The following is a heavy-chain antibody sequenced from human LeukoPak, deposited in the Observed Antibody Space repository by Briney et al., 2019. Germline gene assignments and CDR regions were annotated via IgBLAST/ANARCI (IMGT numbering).Heavy chain of an antibody. CDR2: INHSGST. D-gene: IGHD5-24*01. V-gene: IGHV4-34*01. Sequence: SETLSLTCSVSGGSISNYYWSWIRQPPGKGLEWIGEINHSGSTNYNPSLKSRVTISVDTSKNQFSLKLSSVTAADTAVYYCAREAGEMATIPRAVDAFDIWGQGTMVTVSS. CDR1: GGSISNYY. J-gene: IGHJ3*02. CDR3: AREAGEMATIPRAVDAFDI.